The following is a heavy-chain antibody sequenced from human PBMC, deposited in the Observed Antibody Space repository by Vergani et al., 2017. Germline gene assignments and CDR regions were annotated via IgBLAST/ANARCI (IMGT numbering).Heavy chain of an antibody. CDR1: GFTFSSYS. Sequence: VQLVESGGGVVQPGRSLRLYCAASGFTFSSYSMNWVRQAPGKGLEWVSTISSSSSYIYYADSVKGRFTISRDNAKNSLYLQMNSLRAEDTAVYYCAETRVRGSFDYWGQGTLVTVSS. CDR3: AETRVRGSFDY. CDR2: ISSSSSYI. J-gene: IGHJ4*02. V-gene: IGHV3-21*01.